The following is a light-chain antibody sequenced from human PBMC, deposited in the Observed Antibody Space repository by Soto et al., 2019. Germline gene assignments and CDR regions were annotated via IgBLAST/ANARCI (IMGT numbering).Light chain of an antibody. CDR3: LHRMNWPLT. Sequence: EIVLTQSPATLSLSPGERATLSCRASQSVSSYLAWYQQKPGQAPRLLIYDASSRPTDIPARFSGSGSETDFTLTISSLEPEDLGVYYCLHRMNWPLTFGQGTRLEIK. CDR2: DAS. CDR1: QSVSSY. J-gene: IGKJ5*01. V-gene: IGKV3-11*01.